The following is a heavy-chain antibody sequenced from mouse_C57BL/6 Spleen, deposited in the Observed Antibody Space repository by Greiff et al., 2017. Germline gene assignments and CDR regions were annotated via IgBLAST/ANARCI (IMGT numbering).Heavy chain of an antibody. V-gene: IGHV5-4*01. J-gene: IGHJ4*01. CDR3: ARDRVIRLRQPLDYAMDY. Sequence: EVQVVESGGGLVKPGGSLKLSCAASGFTFSSYAMSWVRQTPEQRLEWVATISDGGSYTYYPDNVKGRFTLPRDNAKNNLYLQMSHLKSEDTAMYYCARDRVIRLRQPLDYAMDYWGQGTSVTVSS. D-gene: IGHD1-2*01. CDR1: GFTFSSYA. CDR2: ISDGGSYT.